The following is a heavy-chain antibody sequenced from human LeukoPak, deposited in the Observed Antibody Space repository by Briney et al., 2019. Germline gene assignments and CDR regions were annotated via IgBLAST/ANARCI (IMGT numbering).Heavy chain of an antibody. Sequence: SETLSLTCTVSGGSISSSSYYWGWIRQPPGKGLEWIGSIYYSGSTYYNPPLKSRVTISVDTSKNQFSLKLSSVTAADTAVYYCARSLYYDSSGYYGVSWFDPWGQGTLVTVSS. J-gene: IGHJ5*02. CDR1: GGSISSSSYY. CDR2: IYYSGST. D-gene: IGHD3-22*01. CDR3: ARSLYYDSSGYYGVSWFDP. V-gene: IGHV4-39*07.